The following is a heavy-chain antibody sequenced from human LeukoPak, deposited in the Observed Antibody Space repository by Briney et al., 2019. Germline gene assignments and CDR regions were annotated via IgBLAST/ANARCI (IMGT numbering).Heavy chain of an antibody. J-gene: IGHJ4*02. Sequence: PSETLSLTCSVSGYSISTGYYWGWIRQPPGKGLEWIGSIYHSGSTYYNPSLKSRVTISVDTTKNQFSLKLTSVPAADTAVYYCARVYNLPMYYFDYWGQVTLVTVSS. D-gene: IGHD1-20*01. V-gene: IGHV4-38-2*02. CDR2: IYHSGST. CDR3: ARVYNLPMYYFDY. CDR1: GYSISTGYY.